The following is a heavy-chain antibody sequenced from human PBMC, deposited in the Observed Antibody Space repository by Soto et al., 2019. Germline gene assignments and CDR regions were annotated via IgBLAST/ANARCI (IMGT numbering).Heavy chain of an antibody. CDR1: DGTISSRGYY. V-gene: IGHV4-31*03. D-gene: IGHD3-3*01. CDR2: IYYSGST. CDR3: ARDVYYDFWSGYYPSSNWFDP. J-gene: IGHJ5*02. Sequence: PSLTHRVTCTVSDGTISSRGYYWSWISKHPGKGLEWIGYIYYSGSTYYNPSLKSRVTLSVDTSKNQFSLKLSSVTAADTAVYYCARDVYYDFWSGYYPSSNWFDPWGQGTRVNVS.